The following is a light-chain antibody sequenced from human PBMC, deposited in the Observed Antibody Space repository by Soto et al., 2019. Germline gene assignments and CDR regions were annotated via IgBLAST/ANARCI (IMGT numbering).Light chain of an antibody. J-gene: IGKJ1*01. CDR3: LQDYTYPRT. V-gene: IGKV1-6*01. CDR1: QGIRNH. CDR2: AAS. Sequence: AIQMTQSPSSLSASVGDRVTITCRASQGIRNHLGWYQQKPGRAPQLLIFAASNLQSGVPSRFSGSGSGTHFTLTISSLQPEDFATYDCLQDYTYPRTFGQGTKVEIK.